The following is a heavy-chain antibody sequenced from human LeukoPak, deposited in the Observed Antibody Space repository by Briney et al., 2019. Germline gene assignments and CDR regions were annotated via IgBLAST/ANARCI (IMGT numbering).Heavy chain of an antibody. D-gene: IGHD6-13*01. CDR3: AKEGYSSSWYPSHFDY. J-gene: IGHJ4*02. CDR1: GFTFSSYA. CDR2: ISGSGGST. Sequence: GGSLRLSCAASGFTFSSYAMSSVRQAPGKGLEWVSAISGSGGSTYYADSVKGRFTISRDNSKNTLYLQMNSLRAEDTAVYYCAKEGYSSSWYPSHFDYWGQGTLVTVSS. V-gene: IGHV3-23*01.